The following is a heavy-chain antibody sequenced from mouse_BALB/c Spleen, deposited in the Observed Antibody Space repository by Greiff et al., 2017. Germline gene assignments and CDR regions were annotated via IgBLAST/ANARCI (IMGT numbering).Heavy chain of an antibody. V-gene: IGHV3-2*02. Sequence: EVQLVESGPGLVKPSQSLSLTCTVTGYSITSDYAWNWIRQFPGNKLEWMGYISYSGSTSYNPSLKSRISITRDTSKNQYYLQLNSVTTEDTATYYCARSNWDDAMDYWGQGTSVTVSS. CDR2: ISYSGST. J-gene: IGHJ4*01. D-gene: IGHD4-1*01. CDR1: GYSITSDYA. CDR3: ARSNWDDAMDY.